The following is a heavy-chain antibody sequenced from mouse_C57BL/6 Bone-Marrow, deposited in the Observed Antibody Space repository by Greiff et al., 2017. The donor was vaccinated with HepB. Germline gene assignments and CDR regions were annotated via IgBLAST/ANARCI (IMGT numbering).Heavy chain of an antibody. V-gene: IGHV1-26*01. Sequence: VQLQQSGPELVKPGASVKISCKASGYTFTDYYMNWVKQSHGKSLEWIGDINPNNGGTSYNQKFKGKATLTVDKSSSTAYMELRSLTSEDSAVYYCATLLGVFDYWGQGTTLTVSS. CDR2: INPNNGGT. CDR1: GYTFTDYY. J-gene: IGHJ2*01. CDR3: ATLLGVFDY. D-gene: IGHD3-3*01.